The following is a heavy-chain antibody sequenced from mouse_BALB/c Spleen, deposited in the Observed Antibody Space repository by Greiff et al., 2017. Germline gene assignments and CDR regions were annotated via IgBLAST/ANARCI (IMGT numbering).Heavy chain of an antibody. CDR2: ISYDGSN. CDR1: GYSITSGYY. CDR3: AGWGYPFGY. V-gene: IGHV3-6*02. Sequence: EVKLVESGPGLVKPSQSLSLTCSVTGYSITSGYYWNWIRQFPGNKLEWMGYISYDGSNNYNPSLKNRISITRDTSKNQFFLKLNSVTTEDTATYYCAGWGYPFGYWGQGTTLTVSS. J-gene: IGHJ2*01.